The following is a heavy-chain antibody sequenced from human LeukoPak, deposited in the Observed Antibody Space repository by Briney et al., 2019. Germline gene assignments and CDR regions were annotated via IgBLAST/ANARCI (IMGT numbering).Heavy chain of an antibody. CDR2: ISDSGGST. CDR1: GFTFSSYA. V-gene: IGHV3-23*01. Sequence: GGSLRLSCGALGFTFSSYAMTWVRQAPGKGLEWVSAISDSGGSTYYADSVKGRFTISRDNSKSTLYLQMNSLRAEDTALYYCANLGSCTSTSCYGPIDSWGQGTLVTVSS. D-gene: IGHD2-2*01. J-gene: IGHJ4*02. CDR3: ANLGSCTSTSCYGPIDS.